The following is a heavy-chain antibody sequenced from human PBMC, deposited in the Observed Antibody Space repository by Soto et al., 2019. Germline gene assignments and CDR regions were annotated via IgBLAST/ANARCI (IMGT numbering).Heavy chain of an antibody. V-gene: IGHV1-3*01. D-gene: IGHD3-10*01. CDR1: GYTFTSYA. CDR3: ARDRGYGSGSYYLY. CDR2: INAGNGNT. Sequence: QVQLVQSGAEVKKPGASVKVSCKASGYTFTSYAMHWVRQAPGQRLERMGWINAGNGNTKYSQKFQGRVTITRDTSASTAYMELSSLRSEDTAVYYCARDRGYGSGSYYLYWGQGTLVTVSS. J-gene: IGHJ4*02.